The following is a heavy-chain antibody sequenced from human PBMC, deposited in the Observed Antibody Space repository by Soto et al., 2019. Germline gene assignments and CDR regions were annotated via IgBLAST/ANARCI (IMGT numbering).Heavy chain of an antibody. V-gene: IGHV1-24*01. CDR2: FDPEDGET. CDR3: ATSLVAGPPYWFDP. J-gene: IGHJ5*02. D-gene: IGHD6-19*01. Sequence: KVSWEVSGYTLTELSMHWVRQAPGKGLEWMGGFDPEDGETIYAQKFQGRVTMTEDTSTDTAYMELSSLRSEDTAVYYCATSLVAGPPYWFDPWGQGTLVTVSS. CDR1: GYTLTELS.